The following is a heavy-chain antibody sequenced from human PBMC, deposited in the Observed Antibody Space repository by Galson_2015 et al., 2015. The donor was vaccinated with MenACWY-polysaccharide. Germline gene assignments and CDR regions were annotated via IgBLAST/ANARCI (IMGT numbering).Heavy chain of an antibody. J-gene: IGHJ5*02. CDR2: IKQDGSEK. Sequence: SLRLSCAASGFTFSSYWMSWVRQAPGKGLEWVANIKQDGSEKYYVDSVKGRFTISRDNAKNSLYLQMNSLRAEDTAVYYCARDHPDYGDDNWFDPWGQGTLVTVSS. CDR3: ARDHPDYGDDNWFDP. V-gene: IGHV3-7*01. CDR1: GFTFSSYW. D-gene: IGHD4-17*01.